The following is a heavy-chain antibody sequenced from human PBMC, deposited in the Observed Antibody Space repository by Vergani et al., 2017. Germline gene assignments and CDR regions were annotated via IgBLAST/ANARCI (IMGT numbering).Heavy chain of an antibody. J-gene: IGHJ3*02. CDR2: IYPGDSDT. CDR3: AGSGVVVPAAIGAFDI. D-gene: IGHD2-2*01. CDR1: GYRFNSYW. V-gene: IGHV5-51*03. Sequence: EVQLVQSGAEVKKPGESLKISCKGSGYRFNSYWIAWVRQMPGKGLEWMGIIYPGDSDTRYSPSFQGQVTISADKSISTAYLQWSSLKASDTAMYYCAGSGVVVPAAIGAFDIWGQGTMVTVSS.